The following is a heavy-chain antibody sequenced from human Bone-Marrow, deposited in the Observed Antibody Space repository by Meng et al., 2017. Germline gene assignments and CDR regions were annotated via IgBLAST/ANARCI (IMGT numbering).Heavy chain of an antibody. D-gene: IGHD1-26*01. CDR2: IYHSGST. CDR3: ARVIYRPSGHNYFDP. V-gene: IGHV4-4*02. Sequence: HVPVQGSGPGRGKPSGTLSLTCAVSGGSISSSNWWSWVRQPPGKGLEWIGEIYHSGSTNYNPSLKSRVTISVDKSKNQFSLKLSSVTAADTAIYYCARVIYRPSGHNYFDPWGQGTLVTVSS. CDR1: GGSISSSNW. J-gene: IGHJ5*02.